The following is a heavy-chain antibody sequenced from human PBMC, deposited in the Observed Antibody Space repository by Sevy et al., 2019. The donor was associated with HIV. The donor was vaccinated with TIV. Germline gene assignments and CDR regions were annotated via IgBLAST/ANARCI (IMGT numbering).Heavy chain of an antibody. CDR3: AREGGVATTGDHDAFDI. D-gene: IGHD7-27*01. Sequence: ASVKVSCKASGDTFSTYGLSWVRQAPGQGLEWMGGIIPIFGTPNYAQKFQGRVSITADESASTAYMELSSLRSEDTALYYCAREGGVATTGDHDAFDIWGHGTLVTVSS. J-gene: IGHJ3*02. CDR2: IIPIFGTP. CDR1: GDTFSTYG. V-gene: IGHV1-69*13.